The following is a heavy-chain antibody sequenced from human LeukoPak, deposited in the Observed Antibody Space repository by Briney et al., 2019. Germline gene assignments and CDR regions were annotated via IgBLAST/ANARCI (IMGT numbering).Heavy chain of an antibody. Sequence: SETLSLTCTVSGGSISSYYWSWIRQPPGKGLERIGYVYYTGSTNYNPSLKSRVTISVDTSKNHFSLKLTSVTAADTAVYFCARLLAGTTKDYYHGMDVWGQGTTVTVSS. CDR2: VYYTGST. CDR1: GGSISSYY. CDR3: ARLLAGTTKDYYHGMDV. J-gene: IGHJ6*02. V-gene: IGHV4-59*08. D-gene: IGHD1-7*01.